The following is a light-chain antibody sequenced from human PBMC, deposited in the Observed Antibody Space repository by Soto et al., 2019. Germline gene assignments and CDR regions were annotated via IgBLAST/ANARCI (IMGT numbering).Light chain of an antibody. CDR1: SSDVGGYNY. J-gene: IGLJ3*02. CDR2: EVS. Sequence: QSALTQPASVSGSPGQSITISCTGTSSDVGGYNYVSWYQQHPGKAPKLMIYEVSNRPSGVSNRFSGSKSGNTASLTISGLQAEAEADYYCSSYTSSSPCVFGGGTKLTVL. V-gene: IGLV2-14*01. CDR3: SSYTSSSPCV.